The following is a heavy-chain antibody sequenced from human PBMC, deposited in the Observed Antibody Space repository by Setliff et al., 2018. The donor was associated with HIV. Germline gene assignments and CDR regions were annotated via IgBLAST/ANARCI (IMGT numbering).Heavy chain of an antibody. CDR3: ASRIYYYDESRVLREEGFVP. CDR1: GGSIDNNKYY. V-gene: IGHV4-39*01. CDR2: IYHTGRT. J-gene: IGHJ5*02. Sequence: LTCSVSGGSIDNNKYYWTWIRQPPGKGLEWTGSIYHTGRTYYNRSLESRLTIPIDTAKNQFSLKLTSGTAADTAMYYCASRIYYYDESRVLREEGFVPWGQGTLVTVPQ. D-gene: IGHD3-22*01.